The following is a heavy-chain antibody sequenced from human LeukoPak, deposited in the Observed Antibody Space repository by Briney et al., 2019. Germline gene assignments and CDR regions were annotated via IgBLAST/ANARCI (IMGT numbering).Heavy chain of an antibody. D-gene: IGHD6-13*01. V-gene: IGHV1-18*01. CDR2: ISAYNGNT. CDR3: ARVEGSSWFYLFDY. J-gene: IGHJ4*02. CDR1: GYTFTNYG. Sequence: ASVKVSCKASGYTFTNYGISWVRQAPGQGLERMGWISAYNGNTNYAQKLQGRVTMTTDTSTSTAYMELRSLRSDDTAVYYCARVEGSSWFYLFDYWGQGTLVTVSS.